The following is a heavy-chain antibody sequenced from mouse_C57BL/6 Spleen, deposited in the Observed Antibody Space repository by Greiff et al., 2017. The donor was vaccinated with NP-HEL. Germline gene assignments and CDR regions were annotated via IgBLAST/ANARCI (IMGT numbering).Heavy chain of an antibody. V-gene: IGHV1-42*01. CDR3: ARFYGNYAMDY. D-gene: IGHD2-1*01. CDR2: INPSTGGT. Sequence: VQLQQSGPELVKPGASVKISCKASGYSFTGYYMNWVKQSPEKSLEWIGEINPSTGGTTYNQKFKAKATLTVDKSSSTAYMQLKSLTSEDSAVYYCARFYGNYAMDYWGQGTSVTVSS. CDR1: GYSFTGYY. J-gene: IGHJ4*01.